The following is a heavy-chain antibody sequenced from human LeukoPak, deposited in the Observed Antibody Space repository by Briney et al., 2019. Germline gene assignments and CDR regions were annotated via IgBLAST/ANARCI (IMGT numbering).Heavy chain of an antibody. J-gene: IGHJ6*02. CDR3: AREGISGTAPNYYYYGMDV. V-gene: IGHV1-2*02. CDR2: INPNSSGT. CDR1: GYPFTGYY. Sequence: ASVKVSCKASGYPFTGYYMHWVRQAPGQGLEWMGWINPNSSGTNYAQKSQGRVTMTRDTSISTAYMELSRLRSDDTAAYYCAREGISGTAPNYYYYGMDVWGQGTTVTVSS. D-gene: IGHD1-20*01.